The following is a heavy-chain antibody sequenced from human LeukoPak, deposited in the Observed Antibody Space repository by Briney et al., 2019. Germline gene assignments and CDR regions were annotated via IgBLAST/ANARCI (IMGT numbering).Heavy chain of an antibody. D-gene: IGHD3-22*01. V-gene: IGHV4-59*01. CDR2: IYYGGST. CDR1: GGSISSYY. J-gene: IGHJ4*02. CDR3: ARARLDSSGRFDY. Sequence: SETLSLTCSVSGGSISSYYWSWIRQPPGKGLEWIGYIYYGGSTDYNPSLKSRVTISKDTSKTQFSLRLSSVTAADTAVYYCARARLDSSGRFDYWGQGTLVTVSS.